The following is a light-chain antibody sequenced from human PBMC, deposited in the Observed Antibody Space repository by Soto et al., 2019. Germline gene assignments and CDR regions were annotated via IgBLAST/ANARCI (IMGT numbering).Light chain of an antibody. Sequence: QPVLTQSPSASASLGASVKLTCTLSSGHSNYAIAWHRQQSEMGPRYLMKVNSDGSHNKGDGIPDRLSGSSSGAERYLTISSLQSEDEGDYFCQTWGAGVVVFGGGTKLTVL. CDR1: SGHSNYA. V-gene: IGLV4-69*02. CDR3: QTWGAGVVV. CDR2: VNSDGSH. J-gene: IGLJ2*01.